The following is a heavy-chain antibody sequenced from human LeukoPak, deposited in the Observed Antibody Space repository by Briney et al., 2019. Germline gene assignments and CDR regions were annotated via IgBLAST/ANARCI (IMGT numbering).Heavy chain of an antibody. D-gene: IGHD7-27*01. CDR1: GFTFSSYE. Sequence: LRLSCAASGFTFSSYEMNWVRQHPGKGLEWIGYIYYSGSTYYNPSLKSRVTISVDTSKNQFSLKLSSVTAADTAVYYCARDLANWGSHFDYWGQGTLVTVSS. CDR2: IYYSGST. J-gene: IGHJ4*02. V-gene: IGHV4-31*02. CDR3: ARDLANWGSHFDY.